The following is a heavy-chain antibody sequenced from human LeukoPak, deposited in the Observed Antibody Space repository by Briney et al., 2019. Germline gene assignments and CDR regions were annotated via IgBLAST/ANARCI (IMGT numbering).Heavy chain of an antibody. D-gene: IGHD2-2*02. CDR1: GFIFDSYS. CDR3: ARDIAPSAIPDAFDF. Sequence: GGSLTLSCAASGFIFDSYSMNWVRQAPGKGLEWVSYISSGSRMINYADSVKGRFAISRDNAKNSLYLQMNSLRVEDTAVYYCARDIAPSAIPDAFDFWGQGTMVT. J-gene: IGHJ3*01. V-gene: IGHV3-48*01. CDR2: ISSGSRMI.